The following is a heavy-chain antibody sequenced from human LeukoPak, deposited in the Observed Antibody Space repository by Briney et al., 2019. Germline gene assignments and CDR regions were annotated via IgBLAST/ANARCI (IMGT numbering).Heavy chain of an antibody. CDR1: GFSFSSYA. CDR3: ARDSSGSYNWFDP. Sequence: GRSLRLSCAASGFSFSSYAMHWVRQAPGKGLEWVAVISYDGSNEYYPDSVKGRFTISRDNSKNTLYLQMNSLRAEDTAVYYCARDSSGSYNWFDPWGQGTLVTVPS. CDR2: ISYDGSNE. J-gene: IGHJ5*02. D-gene: IGHD6-19*01. V-gene: IGHV3-30*04.